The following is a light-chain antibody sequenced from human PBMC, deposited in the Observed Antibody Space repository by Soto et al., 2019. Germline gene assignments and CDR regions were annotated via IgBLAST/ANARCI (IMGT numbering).Light chain of an antibody. V-gene: IGKV1-5*03. CDR2: KAS. CDR1: QTINRW. CDR3: QHWW. Sequence: DIQMTQSPSSLSVSVGDRVTITCQPRQTINRWLAWYQQKPGEVPKLLTFKASFLESGVPARFSGSGSGIEFTLTISRLQPEDVTTYYCQHWWFGKGAKGDIK. J-gene: IGKJ1*01.